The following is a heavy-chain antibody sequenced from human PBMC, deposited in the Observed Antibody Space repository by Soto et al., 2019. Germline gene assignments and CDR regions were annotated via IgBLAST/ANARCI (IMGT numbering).Heavy chain of an antibody. CDR1: GFTFSSYW. Sequence: EVQLVESGGGLVQPGGSLRLSCAASGFTFSSYWMSWVRQAPGKGLEWVANIKQDGSEKYYVDSVKGRFTISRYNAKNSLYLQMNSLRAEDTAVYYCARERYSSGWSRDWYFDLWGRGTLVTVSS. CDR2: IKQDGSEK. V-gene: IGHV3-7*03. J-gene: IGHJ2*01. D-gene: IGHD6-19*01. CDR3: ARERYSSGWSRDWYFDL.